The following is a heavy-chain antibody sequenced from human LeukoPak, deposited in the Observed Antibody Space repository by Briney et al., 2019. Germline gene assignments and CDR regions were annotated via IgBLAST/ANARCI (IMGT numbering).Heavy chain of an antibody. CDR1: GFTFDDYA. D-gene: IGHD6-13*01. J-gene: IGHJ4*02. Sequence: PGGSLRLSCAASGFTFDDYAMHWVRQAPGKGLEWVSGISWNSGSIGYADSVKGRFTISRDNAKNSLYLQMNSLRAEDTALYYGARGRGIAAAGADYWGQGTLVTGSS. V-gene: IGHV3-9*01. CDR2: ISWNSGSI. CDR3: ARGRGIAAAGADY.